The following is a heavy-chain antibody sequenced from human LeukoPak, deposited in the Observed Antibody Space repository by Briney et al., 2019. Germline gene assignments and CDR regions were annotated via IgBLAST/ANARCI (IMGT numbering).Heavy chain of an antibody. D-gene: IGHD5-24*01. CDR2: ISYDGSNK. CDR3: ARVRNGYNVLG. Sequence: PGGSLRLSCAASGFTFSSYAMHWVRQAPGKGLEWVAVISYDGSNKYYADSVKGRFTISRDNSKNTLYLQMNSLRAEDTAVYYCARVRNGYNVLGWGQGTLVTVSP. V-gene: IGHV3-30*04. CDR1: GFTFSSYA. J-gene: IGHJ4*02.